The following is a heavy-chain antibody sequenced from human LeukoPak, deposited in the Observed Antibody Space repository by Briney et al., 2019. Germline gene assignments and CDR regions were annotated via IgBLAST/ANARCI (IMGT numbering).Heavy chain of an antibody. Sequence: GGCLRLSCATPGFTVSSNYMTWVRQAPGKGLEWVSVIYSGGTTYYADSVKGRFTISRDSSKNMLYLQMNSLRVEDTAVYYCARSVRYLEWAYWGQGSLVTVSS. CDR2: IYSGGTT. V-gene: IGHV3-53*01. CDR1: GFTVSSNY. D-gene: IGHD3-3*01. J-gene: IGHJ4*02. CDR3: ARSVRYLEWAY.